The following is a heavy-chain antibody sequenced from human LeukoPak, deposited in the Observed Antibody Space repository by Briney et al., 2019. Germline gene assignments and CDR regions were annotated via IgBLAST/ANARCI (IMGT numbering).Heavy chain of an antibody. J-gene: IGHJ6*03. Sequence: ASVKVSCKASGYTFTSYGINWVRQAPGQGLEWMGWISGYNGYTYYAQKLQGRVTMTTDTSTSTAYMELRSLRSGDTAVYYCARGAVNRYNWNDDNFYYYYMDVWGKGSTVTISS. V-gene: IGHV1-18*01. CDR3: ARGAVNRYNWNDDNFYYYYMDV. D-gene: IGHD1-1*01. CDR1: GYTFTSYG. CDR2: ISGYNGYT.